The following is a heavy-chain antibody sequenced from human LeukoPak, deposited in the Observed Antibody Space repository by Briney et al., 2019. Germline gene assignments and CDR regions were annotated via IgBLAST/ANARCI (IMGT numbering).Heavy chain of an antibody. J-gene: IGHJ5*02. CDR2: ISSSSSYI. D-gene: IGHD3-3*01. V-gene: IGHV3-21*01. Sequence: PGGSLRLSCAASGFTFSSYSMNWVRQAPGKGPEWVSSISSSSSYIYYADSVKGRFTISRDNAKNSLYLQMNSLRAEDTAAYYCARDYDFWSGYSYNWFDPWGQGTLVTVSS. CDR3: ARDYDFWSGYSYNWFDP. CDR1: GFTFSSYS.